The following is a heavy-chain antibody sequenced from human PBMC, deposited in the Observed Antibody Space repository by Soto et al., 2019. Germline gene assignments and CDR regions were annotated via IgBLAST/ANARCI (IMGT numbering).Heavy chain of an antibody. D-gene: IGHD1-26*01. CDR3: AKGKISTTTYTSFDS. Sequence: GSLRLSCAASGFTVSRYSMSWVRQAPGKGLEWVSTFSGPGDGTYYADSVKGRFTISRDNFKSSLYLQMSSLRAEDTAVYYCAKGKISTTTYTSFDSWGQGTLVTVSS. CDR1: GFTVSRYS. J-gene: IGHJ5*01. V-gene: IGHV3-23*01. CDR2: FSGPGDGT.